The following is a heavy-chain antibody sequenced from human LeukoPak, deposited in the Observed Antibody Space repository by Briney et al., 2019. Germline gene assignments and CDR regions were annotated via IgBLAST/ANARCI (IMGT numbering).Heavy chain of an antibody. D-gene: IGHD1-26*01. Sequence: GGSLRLSCAASGFAFSSYAMHWVRQAPGTGLEWVTLISNDGSNKYYTDSVKGRFTISRDNTKNTVYLQMNSLRVEDTALYFCARDPVSVGLRINSDFWGQGTLVTVSS. V-gene: IGHV3-30-3*01. J-gene: IGHJ4*02. CDR2: ISNDGSNK. CDR1: GFAFSSYA. CDR3: ARDPVSVGLRINSDF.